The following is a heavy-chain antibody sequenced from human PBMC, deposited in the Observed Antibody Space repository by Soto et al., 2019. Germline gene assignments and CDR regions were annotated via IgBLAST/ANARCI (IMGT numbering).Heavy chain of an antibody. J-gene: IGHJ4*02. CDR2: RYYSGLT. V-gene: IGHV4-31*03. CDR3: ARSRRWEQPFDS. Sequence: TLSLTCSVSGGSISSEGYYWSWIRQHPGKGLEWIGYRYYSGLTNYNPALRSRVSISVETSKNQFSLRLSSVTATDTAVYYCARSRRWEQPFDSWGQGTLVIVSA. D-gene: IGHD1-26*01. CDR1: GGSISSEGYY.